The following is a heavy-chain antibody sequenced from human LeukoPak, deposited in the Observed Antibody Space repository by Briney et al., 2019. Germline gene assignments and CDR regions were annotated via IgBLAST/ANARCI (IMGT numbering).Heavy chain of an antibody. CDR3: ARDRIAAAGFFWYFDL. D-gene: IGHD6-13*01. CDR2: IYYSGST. CDR1: GGSISSYY. V-gene: IGHV4-59*01. Sequence: SETLSLTCTVSGGSISSYYWSWIRQPPGKGLEWIGYIYYSGSTNYNPSLKSRVTISVDTSKNQFSLKLSSVTAADTAVYYCARDRIAAAGFFWYFDLWGRGTLVTVSS. J-gene: IGHJ2*01.